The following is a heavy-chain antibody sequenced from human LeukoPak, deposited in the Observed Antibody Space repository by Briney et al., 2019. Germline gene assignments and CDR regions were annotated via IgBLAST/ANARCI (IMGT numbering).Heavy chain of an antibody. D-gene: IGHD2-2*01. CDR1: GFTLSSYS. CDR3: ARSIGYCSSTSCYNWFDP. V-gene: IGHV3-48*01. J-gene: IGHJ5*02. Sequence: PGGSLRLSCAASGFTLSSYSMNWVRQAAGKGGEWVSYISSSSSTIYYADSVKGLFTISRDNAKNSLYLQMNSLRAEDTAVYYCARSIGYCSSTSCYNWFDPWGQGTLVTVSS. CDR2: ISSSSSTI.